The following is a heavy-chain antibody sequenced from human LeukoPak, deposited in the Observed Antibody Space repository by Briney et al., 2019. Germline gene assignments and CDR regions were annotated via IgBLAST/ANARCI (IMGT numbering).Heavy chain of an antibody. CDR1: GGSISSSN. Sequence: ETLSLTCAVSGGSISSSNWWSWVRQAPGKGLEWASAITTSGGGTYYADSVKGRFTISRDNSKNTLYLQMNSLRAEDTAVYYCAKGTASYGFLFDYWGQGTLVTVSS. D-gene: IGHD5-18*01. CDR2: ITTSGGGT. V-gene: IGHV3-23*01. CDR3: AKGTASYGFLFDY. J-gene: IGHJ4*02.